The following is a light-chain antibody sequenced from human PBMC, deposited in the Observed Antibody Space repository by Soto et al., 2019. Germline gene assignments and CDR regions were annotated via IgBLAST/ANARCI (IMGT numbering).Light chain of an antibody. V-gene: IGLV2-11*01. CDR2: DVN. CDR1: SSDIGGHNY. Sequence: SVLTQPRSVSGAPGQSVTISFTGTSSDIGGHNYVSWYQHHPGKAPRLMIYDVNKRPSRVPNRSSGSKAGITGTLTISGVHAEQASDYSCSYYRGRDTIYVFGTGTKVTVL. CDR3: SYYRGRDTIYV. J-gene: IGLJ1*01.